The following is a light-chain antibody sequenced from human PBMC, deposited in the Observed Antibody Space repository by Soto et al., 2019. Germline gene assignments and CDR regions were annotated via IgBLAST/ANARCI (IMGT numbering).Light chain of an antibody. CDR3: SSYTRSSTYV. CDR2: EVS. CDR1: SSDVGGSDY. J-gene: IGLJ1*01. Sequence: QSALTQPASVSGSPGQSITISCTGTSSDVGGSDYVSWYQQHPGKAPKLMIYEVSNRPSGVSNRFSGSKSGNTASLTISGLQAEDEADYYCSSYTRSSTYVFGTGTKLTVL. V-gene: IGLV2-14*01.